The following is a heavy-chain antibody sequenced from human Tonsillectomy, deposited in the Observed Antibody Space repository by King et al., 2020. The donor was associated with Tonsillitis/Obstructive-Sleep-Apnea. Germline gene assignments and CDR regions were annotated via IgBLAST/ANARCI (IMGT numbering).Heavy chain of an antibody. Sequence: VQLVESGGGLIQPGGSLRLSCAASGFSVSRNYIVWVRQAPGEGLEWVSVIYSGCSTFYADSGRGRFTISRENSKNTLYLQMNSLRAEDTAVYYCARSPTVTTSFYFDYWGQGTLVTVSS. J-gene: IGHJ4*02. CDR1: GFSVSRNY. V-gene: IGHV3-53*01. CDR2: IYSGCST. CDR3: ARSPTVTTSFYFDY. D-gene: IGHD4-17*01.